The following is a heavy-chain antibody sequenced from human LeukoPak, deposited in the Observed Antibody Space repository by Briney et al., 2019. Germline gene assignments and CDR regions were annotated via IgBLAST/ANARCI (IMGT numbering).Heavy chain of an antibody. D-gene: IGHD6-6*01. CDR3: ARHRAYSSSSPFDY. CDR2: IYYTGST. CDR1: GGSISSSTYY. J-gene: IGHJ4*02. V-gene: IGHV4-61*05. Sequence: PSESLSLTCTGSGGSISSSTYYWGWLRQPPGKGLEWIGYIYYTGSTNYNPSLKSRVTMFVDMSKNQFSLRLSSVTAADTAVYYCARHRAYSSSSPFDYWGQGTLVTVSS.